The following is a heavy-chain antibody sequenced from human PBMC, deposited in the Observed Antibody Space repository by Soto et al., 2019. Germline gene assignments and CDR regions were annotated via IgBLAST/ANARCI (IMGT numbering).Heavy chain of an antibody. CDR1: GGSVNSGNYY. D-gene: IGHD1-1*01. Sequence: QVQLQQWGAGLLKPSETLSLTCAVFGGSVNSGNYYWSWIRQPPGKGLEWIGEMSHNGGTHFNPCLKSRVTISVDTSKCQFSLKMSSVTAADTALYYCARVERGTATTVVDAFDIWGPGTMVTVSS. CDR2: MSHNGGT. J-gene: IGHJ3*02. CDR3: ARVERGTATTVVDAFDI. V-gene: IGHV4-34*01.